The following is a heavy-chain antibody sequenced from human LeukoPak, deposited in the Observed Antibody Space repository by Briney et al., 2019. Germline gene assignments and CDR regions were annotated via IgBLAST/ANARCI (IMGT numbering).Heavy chain of an antibody. V-gene: IGHV1-18*01. CDR3: ARAGRGIWFGEFDY. CDR1: GYTFTSYG. Sequence: ASVKVSCKASGYTFTSYGISWVRQAPGQGLEWMGWISAYNGNTNYAQKLQGRATMTTDTSTSTAYMELRSLRSDDTAVYYCARAGRGIWFGEFDYWGQGTLVTVSS. J-gene: IGHJ4*02. D-gene: IGHD3-10*01. CDR2: ISAYNGNT.